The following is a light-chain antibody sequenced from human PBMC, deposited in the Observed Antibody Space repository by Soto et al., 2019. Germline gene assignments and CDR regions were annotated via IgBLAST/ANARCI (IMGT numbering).Light chain of an antibody. CDR3: QQRSSWPPT. CDR2: DAS. CDR1: QSISIY. Sequence: DIVLTQSPATLSLSPGERATLSCRASQSISIYLAWYQQKPDQASRLLIYDASNRATGIPARFSGSGSGTDFTLTISSLEPEDFALYFCQQRSSWPPTFGGGTKV. V-gene: IGKV3-11*01. J-gene: IGKJ4*01.